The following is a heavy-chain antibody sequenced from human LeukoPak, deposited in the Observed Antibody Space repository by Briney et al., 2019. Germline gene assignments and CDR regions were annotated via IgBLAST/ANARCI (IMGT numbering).Heavy chain of an antibody. CDR2: IYYNGTT. CDR3: AAEGLAAARGIDY. D-gene: IGHD6-13*01. V-gene: IGHV4-59*01. J-gene: IGHJ4*02. CDR1: GGSISSYY. Sequence: SETLSLTCTVSGGSISSYYWSWIRQPPEKGLEWIGYIYYNGTTNYNPSLKSRVTISVDTSRNQFSLKLSSVTAADTAVYYCAAEGLAAARGIDYWGQGTLVTVSS.